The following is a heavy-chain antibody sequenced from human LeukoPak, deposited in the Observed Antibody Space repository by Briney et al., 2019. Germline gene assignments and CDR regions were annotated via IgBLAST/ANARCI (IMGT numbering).Heavy chain of an antibody. V-gene: IGHV4-34*01. CDR3: SLEWLH. CDR1: GGSVSDYY. CDR2: INQSGTT. Sequence: KPSETLSLTCAVYGGSVSDYYWTWIRQPPGKGLEWIGEINQSGTTYYNTSLKSRVTISPNTSKHQVSLKLTSVTAADTAVYYCSLEWLHWGQGTLVTVSS. D-gene: IGHD3-3*01. J-gene: IGHJ4*02.